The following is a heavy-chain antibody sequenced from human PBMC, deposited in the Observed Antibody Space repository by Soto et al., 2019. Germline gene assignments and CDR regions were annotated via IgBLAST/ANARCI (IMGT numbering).Heavy chain of an antibody. CDR1: GGSISSGGAISSNSHS. V-gene: IGHV4-30-2*01. J-gene: IGHJ2*01. Sequence: QLQLQESGSGLVKPSQTLSLTCAVSGGSISSGGAISSNSHSWNWIRQPPGKGLEWIGSIYESGNAYYSPSLKSRVSISVDRSKNQFSLNLSSVTAADTAVYYCARAPAIAHWYFDLWGRGTLATVSS. CDR2: IYESGNA. D-gene: IGHD2-21*02. CDR3: ARAPAIAHWYFDL.